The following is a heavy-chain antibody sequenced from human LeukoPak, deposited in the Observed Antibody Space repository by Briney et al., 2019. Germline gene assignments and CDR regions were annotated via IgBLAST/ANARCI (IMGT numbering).Heavy chain of an antibody. CDR3: ARHEYGDYFDY. CDR1: GGSISSYY. CDR2: TYYSGST. D-gene: IGHD4-17*01. Sequence: SETLSLTCTVSGGSISSYYWSWIRQPPGKGLEWTGYTYYSGSTNYNPSLKSRVTISVDTSKNQFSLKLSSVTAADTAVYYCARHEYGDYFDYWGQGTLVTVSS. V-gene: IGHV4-59*01. J-gene: IGHJ4*02.